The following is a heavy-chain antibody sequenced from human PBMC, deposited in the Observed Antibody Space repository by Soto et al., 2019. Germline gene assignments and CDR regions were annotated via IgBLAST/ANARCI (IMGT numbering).Heavy chain of an antibody. CDR1: GYTFNSYS. CDR3: ASDHLHYYGMDV. Sequence: GTLRFSCAVSGYTFNSYSMNWVRSAPGKGLEWVSYISSSSSTIYYADSVKGRFTNSRDNAKNSLYLQMNSLRDEDTAVYYCASDHLHYYGMDVWGQGTTVTVSS. J-gene: IGHJ6*02. V-gene: IGHV3-48*02. CDR2: ISSSSSTI.